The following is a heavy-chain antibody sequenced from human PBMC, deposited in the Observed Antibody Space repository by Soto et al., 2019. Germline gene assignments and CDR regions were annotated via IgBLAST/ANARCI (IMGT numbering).Heavy chain of an antibody. CDR3: ATRTDYYYGSGSLGGMDV. CDR1: GGSISSGSYY. Sequence: QVQLQESGPGLVKPSQTLSLTCTVSGGSISSGSYYWSWIRQLPGKGLEWIGYIYYSGSTYYNPSLKSRVTTSVDTSKNQCSLKLNSVTAADTAVYYCATRTDYYYGSGSLGGMDVWGQGTTVTVSS. CDR2: IYYSGST. D-gene: IGHD3-10*01. V-gene: IGHV4-31*03. J-gene: IGHJ6*02.